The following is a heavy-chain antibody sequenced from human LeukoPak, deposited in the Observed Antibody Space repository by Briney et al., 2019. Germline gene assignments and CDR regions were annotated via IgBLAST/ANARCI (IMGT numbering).Heavy chain of an antibody. V-gene: IGHV1-8*03. J-gene: IGHJ3*02. CDR3: ARLGSGWYGRVRAFDI. CDR2: MNPNSGNT. CDR1: GYTFTSYD. Sequence: GASVKVSCKASGYTFTSYDINWVRQATGQGLEWMGWMNPNSGNTGYAQKFQGRVTITRNTSISTAYMELSSLRSEDTAVYYCARLGSGWYGRVRAFDIWGQGTMVTVSS. D-gene: IGHD6-19*01.